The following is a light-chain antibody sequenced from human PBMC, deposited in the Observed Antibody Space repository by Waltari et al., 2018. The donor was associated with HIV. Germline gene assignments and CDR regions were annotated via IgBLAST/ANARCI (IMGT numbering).Light chain of an antibody. V-gene: IGLV2-14*01. Sequence: QSALTQPASVSGSPGPSITISCTGTTSDVGGYYYVSWYQQHPGNAPKLLIYEVTNRPSGVSNRFSGSKSGNTASLTISGLQADDEADYYCSSYTSSSTVVFGGGTKLTVL. J-gene: IGLJ2*01. CDR2: EVT. CDR3: SSYTSSSTVV. CDR1: TSDVGGYYY.